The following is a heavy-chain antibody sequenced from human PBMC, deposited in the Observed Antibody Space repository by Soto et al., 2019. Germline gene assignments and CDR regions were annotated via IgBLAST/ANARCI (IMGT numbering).Heavy chain of an antibody. CDR1: GGSIYSYF. D-gene: IGHD6-6*01. V-gene: IGHV4-59*01. CDR3: ARELEDSSIVRRDPYYCDY. J-gene: IGHJ4*02. Sequence: SETLSLTCTVSGGSIYSYFWSWIRQPPGKGLEWIGYIHYSGSTNYNPSLKSRVTISVDTSKNQFSLKLSSVTAADTAVYYCARELEDSSIVRRDPYYCDYWAQGNLVTVAS. CDR2: IHYSGST.